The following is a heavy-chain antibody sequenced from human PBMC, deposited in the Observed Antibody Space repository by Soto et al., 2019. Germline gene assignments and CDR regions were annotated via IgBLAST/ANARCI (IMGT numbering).Heavy chain of an antibody. CDR3: ARVLSENWFDP. V-gene: IGHV4-38-2*02. Sequence: PSETLSLTCSVSGYSISSGYFWGWIRQPPGKGLEWIATIYHSGSTYYSPSLKSRVAISVDTSNNQFSLKLNSVTAADTAAYYCARVLSENWFDPWGQGSLVTVS. J-gene: IGHJ5*02. CDR1: GYSISSGYF. CDR2: IYHSGST.